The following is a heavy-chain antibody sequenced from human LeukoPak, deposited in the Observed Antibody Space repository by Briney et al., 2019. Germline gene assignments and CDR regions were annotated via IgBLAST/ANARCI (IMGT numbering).Heavy chain of an antibody. V-gene: IGHV4-39*01. D-gene: IGHD5-18*01. Sequence: SETLSLTCTVSGGSISSSSYYWGWIRQPPGKGLEWIGSIYYSGSTYYNPSLKSRVTISVDTSKNQFSLKLSSVTAADTAVYYCARSPRHALQLDYFDYWGQGTLVTVSS. CDR3: ARSPRHALQLDYFDY. J-gene: IGHJ4*02. CDR2: IYYSGST. CDR1: GGSISSSSYY.